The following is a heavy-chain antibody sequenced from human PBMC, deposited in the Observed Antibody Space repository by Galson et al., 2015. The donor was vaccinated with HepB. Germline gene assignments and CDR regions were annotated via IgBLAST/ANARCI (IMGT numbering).Heavy chain of an antibody. CDR3: ASHIY. J-gene: IGHJ4*02. V-gene: IGHV3-30*04. CDR2: VSSDESNK. Sequence: LRLSCAASGFTFGAYAMHWVRQAPGKGLEWVALVSSDESNKYYADSVRGRFTISRDNSRNTVYLQMNSLRAGDTAVYYCASHIYWGQGTLVTVSS. CDR1: GFTFGAYA.